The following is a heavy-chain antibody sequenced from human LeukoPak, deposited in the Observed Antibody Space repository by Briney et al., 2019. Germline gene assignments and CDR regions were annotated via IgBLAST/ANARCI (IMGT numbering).Heavy chain of an antibody. CDR2: IYYMGST. V-gene: IGHV4-59*01. J-gene: IGHJ4*02. CDR1: GGSFRGYY. CDR3: ARLFQRNELNYYDSSGYSLGY. Sequence: SETLSLTCAFNGGSFRGYYWSWIRQPPGKGLDWIGYIYYMGSTNYNPSLKSRVTISVDTSKNQFSLKLSFVTAADTAVYYCARLFQRNELNYYDSSGYSLGYWGQGTLVTVSS. D-gene: IGHD3-22*01.